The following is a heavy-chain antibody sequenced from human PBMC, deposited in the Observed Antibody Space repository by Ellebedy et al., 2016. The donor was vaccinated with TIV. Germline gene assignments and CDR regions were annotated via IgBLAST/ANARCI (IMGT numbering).Heavy chain of an antibody. CDR3: ARFTWWYFDP. CDR2: THYSGNT. J-gene: IGHJ2*01. CDR1: GGSFSGYY. V-gene: IGHV4-59*01. Sequence: MPSETLSLTFAVYGGSFSGYYWTWIRQPPGKGLECIGYTHYSGNTNYNPSLTSRVTMSLDTSNNTFSLKLTSVTAADTAVYYCARFTWWYFDPWGRGTLVTVSS.